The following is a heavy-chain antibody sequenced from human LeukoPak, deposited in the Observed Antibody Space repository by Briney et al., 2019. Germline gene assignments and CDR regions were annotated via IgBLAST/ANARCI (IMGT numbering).Heavy chain of an antibody. J-gene: IGHJ4*02. CDR3: ARYRYNWNLIPYYFDY. D-gene: IGHD1-7*01. CDR2: IKQDGSEK. CDR1: GFTFSSYW. V-gene: IGHV3-7*01. Sequence: PGGSLRLSCAASGFTFSSYWMSWVRQAPGKGLEGVANIKQDGSEKYYVDSVKGRFTISRDNAKNSLYLQMNSLRAGDTAVYYCARYRYNWNLIPYYFDYWGQGTLVTVSS.